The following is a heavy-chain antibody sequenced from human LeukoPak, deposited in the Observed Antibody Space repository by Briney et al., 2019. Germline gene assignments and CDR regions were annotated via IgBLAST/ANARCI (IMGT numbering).Heavy chain of an antibody. Sequence: SETLSLTCTVSGGSISSSSYYWGWIRQPPGKGLEWIGSIYYSGSTYYNPSLKSRVTISVDTSKNQFSLKLSSVTAADTAVYYCARGPRRYFDWYDPGHDYWGQGTLVTVSS. CDR2: IYYSGST. CDR1: GGSISSSSYY. V-gene: IGHV4-39*07. CDR3: ARGPRRYFDWYDPGHDY. D-gene: IGHD3-9*01. J-gene: IGHJ4*02.